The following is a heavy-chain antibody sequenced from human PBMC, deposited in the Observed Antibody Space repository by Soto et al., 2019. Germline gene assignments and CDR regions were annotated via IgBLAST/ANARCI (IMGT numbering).Heavy chain of an antibody. J-gene: IGHJ4*02. Sequence: SETLSLTCSVSGGSLTSGGYYWSWVRQHPGKDLQWVGSIHYNGDTYYNPSLRSRTSISLDTSENRFSLMLSSVTAADTAAYFCARGAPRAQVVPSYFDFWGPGTLVTVSS. D-gene: IGHD2-15*01. CDR2: IHYNGDT. CDR1: GGSLTSGGYY. V-gene: IGHV4-31*03. CDR3: ARGAPRAQVVPSYFDF.